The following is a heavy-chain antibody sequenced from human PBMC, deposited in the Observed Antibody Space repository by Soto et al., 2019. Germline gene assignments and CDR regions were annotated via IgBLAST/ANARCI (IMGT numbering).Heavy chain of an antibody. D-gene: IGHD3-9*01. Sequence: SGPTLVNPTQTLTLTCSFSGLSLSTSGVAVGWIRQSPGEALEWLALIYWDDEKRYSPSLQSRLTITKDTSKNQVVLTMTNMDPVDTATYYFVHRRNTYYDILTGYSKNWFDPWGQGTLVTVSS. CDR3: VHRRNTYYDILTGYSKNWFDP. CDR2: IYWDDEK. J-gene: IGHJ5*02. CDR1: GLSLSTSGVA. V-gene: IGHV2-5*02.